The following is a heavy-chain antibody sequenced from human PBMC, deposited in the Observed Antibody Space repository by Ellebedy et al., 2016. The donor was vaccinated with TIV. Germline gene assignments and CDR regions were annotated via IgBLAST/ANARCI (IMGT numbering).Heavy chain of an antibody. J-gene: IGHJ3*02. CDR1: EFNFGAYV. D-gene: IGHD3-10*01. Sequence: GESLKISCAASEFNFGAYVMSWVRQAPGKGLEWVSRMKGDGSSVTYADSVKGRFTISSDNAKNTLYLQMNSLRAEDTAVYYCATHGGWFGEYRALDAFDIWGQGTMVTVSS. V-gene: IGHV3-74*01. CDR3: ATHGGWFGEYRALDAFDI. CDR2: MKGDGSSV.